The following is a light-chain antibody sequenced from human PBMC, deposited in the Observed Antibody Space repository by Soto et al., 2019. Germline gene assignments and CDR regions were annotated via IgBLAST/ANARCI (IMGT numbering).Light chain of an antibody. V-gene: IGLV2-14*03. CDR1: SSDVGGYNY. J-gene: IGLJ2*01. CDR2: DVS. Sequence: QSALTQPASVSGSPGQSITISCTGTSSDVGGYNYVSWSQQHPGKAPKFVIYDVSKRPSGISNRFSGSKSGNTASLTISGLQVEDEADYYCSSYTSGSTRVVFGGGTKLTV. CDR3: SSYTSGSTRVV.